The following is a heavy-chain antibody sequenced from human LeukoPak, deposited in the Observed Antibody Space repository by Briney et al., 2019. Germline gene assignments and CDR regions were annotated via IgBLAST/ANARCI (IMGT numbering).Heavy chain of an antibody. V-gene: IGHV1-18*01. Sequence: ASVKVSCKASGYAFSSYGISWVRQAPRQGLEWMGWISVNSGNTNYAQILQGRLTMTTDTSTSTAYMELRSLRSDDTAVYYCARDHGYWGQGTLVTVSS. J-gene: IGHJ4*02. CDR2: ISVNSGNT. CDR1: GYAFSSYG. CDR3: ARDHGY.